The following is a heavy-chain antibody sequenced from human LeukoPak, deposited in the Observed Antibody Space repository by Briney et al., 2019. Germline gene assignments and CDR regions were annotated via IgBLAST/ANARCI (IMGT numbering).Heavy chain of an antibody. CDR1: GFTFSSYW. CDR2: INSDGSST. D-gene: IGHD3-16*02. CDR3: ARTYSWSLSRFDY. Sequence: PGGSLRLSCAASGFTFSSYWMHWVRQAPGKGLVWVSRINSDGSSTSYADSVKGRFTISRDNSKNTLYLQMNSLRAEDTAVYYCARTYSWSLSRFDYWGQGTLVTVSS. J-gene: IGHJ4*02. V-gene: IGHV3-74*01.